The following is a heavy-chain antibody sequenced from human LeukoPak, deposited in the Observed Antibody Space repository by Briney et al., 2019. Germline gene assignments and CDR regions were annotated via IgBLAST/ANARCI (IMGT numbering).Heavy chain of an antibody. D-gene: IGHD3-10*01. Sequence: SQTLSLTCAVSGGSVSSGGYSWSWIRQPPGKGLGWIGYIYDSGSTYYNPSLKSRVTISLDRSKNQFSLKLTSVTAADTAVYYCARYGGSGTYFFDYWGQGTLVTVSS. CDR1: GGSVSSGGYS. CDR3: ARYGGSGTYFFDY. CDR2: IYDSGST. V-gene: IGHV4-30-2*01. J-gene: IGHJ4*02.